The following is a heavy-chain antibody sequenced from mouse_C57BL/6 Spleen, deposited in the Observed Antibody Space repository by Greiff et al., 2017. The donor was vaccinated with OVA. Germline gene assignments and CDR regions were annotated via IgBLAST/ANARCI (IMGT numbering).Heavy chain of an antibody. CDR1: GFNIKDYY. V-gene: IGHV14-1*01. CDR3: TDGYYSNFSWFAY. Sequence: EVQLQQSGAELVRPGASVKLSCTASGFNIKDYYMHWVKQRPEQGLEWIGRIDPEDGDTEYAPKFQGKATMTADTSSNTAYLQLSSLTSEDTAVYYCTDGYYSNFSWFAYWGQGTLVTVSA. D-gene: IGHD2-5*01. CDR2: IDPEDGDT. J-gene: IGHJ3*01.